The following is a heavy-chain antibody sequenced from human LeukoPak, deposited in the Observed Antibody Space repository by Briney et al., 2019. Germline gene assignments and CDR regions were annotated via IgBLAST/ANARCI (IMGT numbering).Heavy chain of an antibody. J-gene: IGHJ5*02. V-gene: IGHV3-13*04. CDR2: IVTTDDT. D-gene: IGHD3-9*01. CDR3: ARGDILTDYSFDP. Sequence: GGPVRLSCAASGFTFSNYDMHWVPQATGKGLEWVSGIVTTDDTYYPASVKGRFTISRENAKHSLYLQMNSLRAGDTAVYYCARGDILTDYSFDPWGQGTLLIDSP. CDR1: GFTFSNYD.